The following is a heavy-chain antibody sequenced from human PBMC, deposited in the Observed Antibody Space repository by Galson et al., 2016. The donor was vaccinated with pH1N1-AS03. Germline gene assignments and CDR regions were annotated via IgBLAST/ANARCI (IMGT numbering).Heavy chain of an antibody. CDR1: GYTLTRYY. Sequence: SVKVSCKASGYTLTRYYMHWVRQAPGQGLEWMGIIDPSGGPTTYAPKFQGRITITTDTSTSPVYMELSGLRSEDTDVNYCARDRGSGYDLFDYYYGMDAWGQGTTVTVSS. D-gene: IGHD5-12*01. CDR3: ARDRGSGYDLFDYYYGMDA. V-gene: IGHV1-46*01. CDR2: IDPSGGPT. J-gene: IGHJ6*02.